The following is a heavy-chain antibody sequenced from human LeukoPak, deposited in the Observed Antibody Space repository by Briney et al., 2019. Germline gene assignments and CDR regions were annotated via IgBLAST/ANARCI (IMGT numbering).Heavy chain of an antibody. CDR1: GFTVNDHA. J-gene: IGHJ6*02. D-gene: IGHD3-16*02. Sequence: GGSLTLSCVASGFTVNDHAMHWVRQTPGKGLEWVAGVFWNGVDKGYADSVKGRFTIFRDNAKNSMYLQMNSLRIEDTALYYCSKDISAGGLDVWGPGTPVTVSS. CDR2: VFWNGVDK. V-gene: IGHV3-9*01. CDR3: SKDISAGGLDV.